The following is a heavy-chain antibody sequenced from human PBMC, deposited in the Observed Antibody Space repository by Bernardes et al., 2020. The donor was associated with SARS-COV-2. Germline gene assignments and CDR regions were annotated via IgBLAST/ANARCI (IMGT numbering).Heavy chain of an antibody. CDR3: GKEPNWGSGY. CDR2: INYNGVGP. CDR1: GFNFNSYD. Sequence: GGSLRLSCVASGFNFNSYDMIWVRQAPGKGLEFVASINYNGVGPVYGASVRGRFTLSRDNSKHTLYLQMNSLRADDTAIYYCGKEPNWGSGYWGPGTLVTFSS. V-gene: IGHV3-23*01. J-gene: IGHJ4*02. D-gene: IGHD7-27*01.